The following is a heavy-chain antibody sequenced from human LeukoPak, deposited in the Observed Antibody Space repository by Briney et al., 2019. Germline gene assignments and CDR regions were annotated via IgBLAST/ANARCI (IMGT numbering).Heavy chain of an antibody. D-gene: IGHD1-1*01. V-gene: IGHV4-59*01. CDR1: SGSISSYY. Sequence: SVTLSLTCTVSSGSISSYYWSWIRQPPGKGLEWIGYIHYSGTTNYNPSLKSRVNISLTTSKNQFSLKLTSVTAADTAIYYFSTTTDAGHSDYWGQGTPVTVSS. J-gene: IGHJ4*02. CDR3: STTTDAGHSDY. CDR2: IHYSGTT.